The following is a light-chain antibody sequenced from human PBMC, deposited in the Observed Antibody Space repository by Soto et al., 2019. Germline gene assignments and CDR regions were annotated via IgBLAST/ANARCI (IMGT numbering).Light chain of an antibody. CDR2: QAS. Sequence: DIQMTQSPSTLSAAIGDRVTITCLSSQNISSWWSWYQQKPGKAPNLLISQASLVESGVPSRFRGSGSVTEFSLTSSSLQPEDLATFYSQQHNLYSLSCGGGTKVEIK. CDR3: QQHNLYSLS. J-gene: IGKJ4*02. V-gene: IGKV1-5*03. CDR1: QNISSW.